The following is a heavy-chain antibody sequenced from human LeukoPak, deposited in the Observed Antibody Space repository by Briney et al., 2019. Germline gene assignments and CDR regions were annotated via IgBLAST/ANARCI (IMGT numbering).Heavy chain of an antibody. CDR2: INHSGST. CDR1: GGSFSGYY. V-gene: IGHV4-34*01. D-gene: IGHD6-19*01. CDR3: ARVSSGWSDAFDI. Sequence: SETPSLTCAVYGGSFSGYYWSWIRQPPGKGLEWIGEINHSGSTNYNPSLKSRVTISVDTSKNQFSLKLSSVTAADTAVYYCARVSSGWSDAFDIWGQGTMVTVSS. J-gene: IGHJ3*02.